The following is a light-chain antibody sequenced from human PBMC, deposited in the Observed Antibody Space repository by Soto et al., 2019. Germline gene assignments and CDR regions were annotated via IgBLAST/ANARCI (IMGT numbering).Light chain of an antibody. J-gene: IGKJ4*01. V-gene: IGKV1-6*01. CDR3: LQDYNFPLT. Sequence: AIQMTQSPSSLSAAVGDRVTITCRASQDIENDLAWYQQRPGKDPKLLIYASSSLQSGVPSRFSGSGSGTDFTLTISSRQPGDFATYYCLQDYNFPLTFGGGTKVQIK. CDR2: ASS. CDR1: QDIEND.